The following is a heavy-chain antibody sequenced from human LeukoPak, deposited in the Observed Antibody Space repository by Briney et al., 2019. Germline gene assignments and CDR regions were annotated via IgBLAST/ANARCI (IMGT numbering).Heavy chain of an antibody. V-gene: IGHV4-39*07. D-gene: IGHD3-16*01. CDR3: AREQGGAAPGYFQH. J-gene: IGHJ1*01. CDR2: INHSGST. Sequence: SETLSLTCTVSGGSISSGSYYWSWIRQPPGKGLEWIGEINHSGSTNYNPSLKSRVTISVDTSKNQFSLKLSSVTAADTAVYYCAREQGGAAPGYFQHWGQGTLVTVSS. CDR1: GGSISSGSYY.